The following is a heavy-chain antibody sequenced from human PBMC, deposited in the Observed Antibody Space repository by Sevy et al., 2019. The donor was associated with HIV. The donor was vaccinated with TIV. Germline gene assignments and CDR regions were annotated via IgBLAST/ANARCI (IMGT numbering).Heavy chain of an antibody. Sequence: GGSLRLSCAASGFTVSSNFMSWVRQAPGKGLEWVAVIYIGGTTYYADSVKGRFTISRDNSKNTLYLQMNSLRAEDTAVYYCARGKHISDYYGSFDYWGQGTLVTVSS. CDR3: ARGKHISDYYGSFDY. CDR2: IYIGGTT. CDR1: GFTVSSNF. V-gene: IGHV3-53*01. J-gene: IGHJ4*02. D-gene: IGHD4-17*01.